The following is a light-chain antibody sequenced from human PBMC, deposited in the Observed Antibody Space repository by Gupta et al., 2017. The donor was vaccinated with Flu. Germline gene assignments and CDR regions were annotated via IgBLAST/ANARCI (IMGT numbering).Light chain of an antibody. CDR3: QVWDRTSDHFV. Sequence: SFLLPHPPSVSVAAGQTARIPCGGDDIGIKDVQWYQQKPGQAPVLVIYDDRDRRSGIPERLSGSSSRDEATLTISRVEADDEADYYCQVWDRTSDHFVFGPGTRVTVL. CDR2: DDR. J-gene: IGLJ1*01. CDR1: DIGIKD. V-gene: IGLV3-21*02.